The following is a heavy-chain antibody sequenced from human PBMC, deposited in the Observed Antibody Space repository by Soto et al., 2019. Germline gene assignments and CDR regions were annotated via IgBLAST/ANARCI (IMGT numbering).Heavy chain of an antibody. D-gene: IGHD2-2*01. V-gene: IGHV3-11*01. CDR1: GFTFGDYY. CDR3: ARRYCISTTCYGTNNWFDP. Sequence: GGSLRLSCAASGFTFGDYYMSWFRQAPGKGLEWISYISGSGNTIYSADSLRGRFTISRDNAKNSLYLQMDSLRAEDTAVYYCARRYCISTTCYGTNNWFDPWGQGTLVTVSS. CDR2: ISGSGNTI. J-gene: IGHJ5*02.